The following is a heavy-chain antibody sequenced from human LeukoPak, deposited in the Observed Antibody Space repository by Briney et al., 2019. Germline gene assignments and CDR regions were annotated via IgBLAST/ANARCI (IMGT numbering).Heavy chain of an antibody. J-gene: IGHJ4*02. V-gene: IGHV1-2*02. CDR3: ATYSSGWYYFDY. Sequence: ASVKVSCKASGYTFTDYYMHWVRQAPGQGLEWMGWINPNSGGTNYAQKFQGRVTMTRDTSISTAYMELSRLRSDDTAVYYCATYSSGWYYFDYWGQGTLVTVSS. CDR2: INPNSGGT. D-gene: IGHD6-19*01. CDR1: GYTFTDYY.